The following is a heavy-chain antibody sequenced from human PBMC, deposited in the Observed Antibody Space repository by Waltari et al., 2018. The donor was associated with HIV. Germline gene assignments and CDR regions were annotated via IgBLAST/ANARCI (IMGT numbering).Heavy chain of an antibody. J-gene: IGHJ6*02. D-gene: IGHD1-26*01. CDR3: TTGFAGATGEYYRHRTDA. CDR2: FDIEDGEI. V-gene: IGHV1-24*01. Sequence: QVQLIQSGAEVKKPGASVKVSCQVHGYILSALAMHWVRHAAGKGLWWMERFDIEDGEIRYAKKFRGRVTMTEEGHTSYMTLSGLRFEDTAVYYCTTGFAGATGEYYRHRTDAWGQGTMVTVSS. CDR1: GYILSALA.